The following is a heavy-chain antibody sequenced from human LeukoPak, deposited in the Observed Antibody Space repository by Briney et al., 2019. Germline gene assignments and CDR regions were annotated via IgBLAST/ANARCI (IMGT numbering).Heavy chain of an antibody. CDR2: IYYSGST. CDR3: ARRSMVRGVMVTCDS. J-gene: IGHJ4*02. Sequence: SETLSLTCTVSGGSISSGVYYWSWIRQHPGKGLEWIGYIYYSGSTYYNPSLKSRVTISLDTPTNQFSLKLSSVTVADTAVYYCARRSMVRGVMVTCDSWGQGTLVTVSS. CDR1: GGSISSGVYY. D-gene: IGHD3-10*01. V-gene: IGHV4-31*03.